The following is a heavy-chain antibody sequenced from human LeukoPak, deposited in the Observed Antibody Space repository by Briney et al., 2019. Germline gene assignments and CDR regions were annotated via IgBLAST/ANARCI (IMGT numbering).Heavy chain of an antibody. V-gene: IGHV4-59*08. CDR2: IYYSGST. CDR1: GGSISSHY. Sequence: SEPLSLTCTVSGGSISSHYWSWIRQSPGKGLEWIGYIYYSGSTYYNPSLKSRVTISVDTSKNQFSLKLSSVTAADTAVYYCARLRYFDWLSQSGGFDPWGQGTLVTVSS. D-gene: IGHD3-9*01. J-gene: IGHJ5*02. CDR3: ARLRYFDWLSQSGGFDP.